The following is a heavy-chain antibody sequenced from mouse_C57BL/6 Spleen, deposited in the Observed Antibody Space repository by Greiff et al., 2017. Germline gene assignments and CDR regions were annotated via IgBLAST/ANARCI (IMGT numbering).Heavy chain of an antibody. J-gene: IGHJ2*01. CDR2: IDPSDSYT. Sequence: VQLQQPGAELVMPGASVKLSCKASGYTFTSYWMHWVKQRPGQGLEWIGEIDPSDSYTNYNQKFKGKSTLTVDKSSSTAYMQLSSLTSEDSAVYYCARKGAYYSNLYYFDYWGQGTTLTVSS. CDR3: ARKGAYYSNLYYFDY. D-gene: IGHD2-5*01. CDR1: GYTFTSYW. V-gene: IGHV1-69*01.